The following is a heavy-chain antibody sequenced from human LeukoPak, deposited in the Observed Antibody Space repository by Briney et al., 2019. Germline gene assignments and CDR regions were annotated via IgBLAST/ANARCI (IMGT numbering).Heavy chain of an antibody. CDR1: GGTFSSYA. CDR3: ARDWRDLGHCSSTSCQGASAFDI. CDR2: IIPILGIA. Sequence: SVKVSCKDSGGTFSSYAISWVRQAPGQGLEWMGRIIPILGIANYAQKFQGRVTITADKSTSTAYMELSSLRSEDTAVYYCARDWRDLGHCSSTSCQGASAFDIWGQGTMVTVSS. D-gene: IGHD2-2*01. V-gene: IGHV1-69*04. J-gene: IGHJ3*02.